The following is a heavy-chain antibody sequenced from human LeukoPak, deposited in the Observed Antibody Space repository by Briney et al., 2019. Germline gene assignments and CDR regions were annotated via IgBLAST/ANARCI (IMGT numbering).Heavy chain of an antibody. V-gene: IGHV4-59*01. CDR2: IYYSGGT. D-gene: IGHD3-10*01. Sequence: SESLSLTCTVSGGSISSYYWSWIRQPPGKGLEWIGYIYYSGGTNYNPSLKSRVTISVDTSKNQFSVKLSSVTAADTAVYYCARELWVGARVRGVQYNWFDPWGQGTLVTVSS. CDR1: GGSISSYY. CDR3: ARELWVGARVRGVQYNWFDP. J-gene: IGHJ5*02.